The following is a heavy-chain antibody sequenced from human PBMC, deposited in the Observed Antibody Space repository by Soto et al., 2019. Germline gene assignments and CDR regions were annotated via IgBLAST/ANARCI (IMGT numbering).Heavy chain of an antibody. J-gene: IGHJ3*02. CDR2: IYYSGST. V-gene: IGHV4-39*01. CDR3: ARARIEQWLVLDGRYAFDI. D-gene: IGHD6-19*01. Sequence: QLQLQESGPGLVKPSETLSLTCTVSGGSISSSSYYWGWIRQPPGKGLEWIGSIYYSGSTYYNPSLKSRVTISVDTSKNQFSLKLSSVTAADTAVYYCARARIEQWLVLDGRYAFDIWGQGTMVTVSS. CDR1: GGSISSSSYY.